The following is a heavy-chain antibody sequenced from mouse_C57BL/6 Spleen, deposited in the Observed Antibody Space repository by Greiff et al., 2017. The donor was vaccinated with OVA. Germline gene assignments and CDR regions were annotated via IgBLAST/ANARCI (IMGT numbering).Heavy chain of an antibody. CDR3: AFRSNYDFFAY. CDR2: INPNNGGT. V-gene: IGHV1-26*01. CDR1: GYTFTDYY. Sequence: VQLQQSGPELVKPGASVKISCKASGYTFTDYYMNWVKQSHGKSLEWIGDINPNNGGTSYNQKFKGKATLTVDKSSSTAYMELRSLTSEDSAVYYCAFRSNYDFFAYWGQGTLVTVSA. J-gene: IGHJ3*01. D-gene: IGHD2-5*01.